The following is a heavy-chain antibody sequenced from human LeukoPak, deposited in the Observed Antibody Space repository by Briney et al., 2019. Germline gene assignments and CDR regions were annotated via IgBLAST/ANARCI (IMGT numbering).Heavy chain of an antibody. CDR2: ISSSSSYI. V-gene: IGHV3-21*01. J-gene: IGHJ3*02. D-gene: IGHD3-22*01. CDR1: EFTFSSYT. CDR3: AKNLGYYYDSSGYYPDAFDI. Sequence: GGSPRLSCAASEFTFSSYTMDWVRQAPGKGLEWVSSISSSSSYIYYADSVKGRFTISRDNAKNSLYLQMNSLRAEDTAVYYCAKNLGYYYDSSGYYPDAFDIWGQGTMVTVSS.